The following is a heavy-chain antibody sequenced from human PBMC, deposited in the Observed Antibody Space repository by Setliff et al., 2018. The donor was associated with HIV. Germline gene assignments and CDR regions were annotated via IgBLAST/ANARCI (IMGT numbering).Heavy chain of an antibody. CDR2: IYPDESDS. D-gene: IGHD3-22*01. Sequence: GESLKISCKGSGYSFPTYWIAWVRQMPGKGLEWMGVIYPDESDSRYSPSFRGQVTISADKSINTAYLQWSSLKASETAMYYCARVDMGYYYDSSGYSHFDHWGQGTLVTVSS. V-gene: IGHV5-51*01. J-gene: IGHJ4*02. CDR1: GYSFPTYW. CDR3: ARVDMGYYYDSSGYSHFDH.